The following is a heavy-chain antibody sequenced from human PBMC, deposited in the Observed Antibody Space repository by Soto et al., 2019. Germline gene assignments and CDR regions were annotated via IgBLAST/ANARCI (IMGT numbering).Heavy chain of an antibody. V-gene: IGHV4-31*03. CDR1: GGSITCGGYY. J-gene: IGHJ4*02. CDR3: AMEEFVAGSCRKIVY. D-gene: IGHD3-10*01. CDR2: IYDSGTT. Sequence: VQLQESGPGLVKSSQTLSLTCTVSGGSITCGGYYWTWIRQHPWQGLEWIGYIYDSGTTYYNPSLESRITIAVDTSKNQFSLGLTSVTAADTAVYFCAMEEFVAGSCRKIVYWGQGTLVTVSA.